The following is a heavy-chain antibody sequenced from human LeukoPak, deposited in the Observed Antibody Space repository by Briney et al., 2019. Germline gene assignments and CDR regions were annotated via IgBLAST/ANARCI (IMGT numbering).Heavy chain of an antibody. Sequence: GGSLRLSCAASGFTVSSNYMSWVRQAPGKGLEWVSVIYSDGSTYYADSVKGRFTISRHNSKNTLYLQMNSLRAEDTAVYYCARGGIVATSFSFDYWGQGTLVTVSS. V-gene: IGHV3-53*04. CDR3: ARGGIVATSFSFDY. J-gene: IGHJ4*02. CDR1: GFTVSSNY. CDR2: IYSDGST. D-gene: IGHD5-12*01.